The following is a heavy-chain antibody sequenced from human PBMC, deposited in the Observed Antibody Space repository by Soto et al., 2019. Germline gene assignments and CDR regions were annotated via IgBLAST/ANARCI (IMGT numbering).Heavy chain of an antibody. CDR2: IVTFFGSP. CDR1: GGTFSNFL. J-gene: IGHJ6*02. CDR3: AKEGGASDFAEVPSSTGLDV. Sequence: QVQLVQSGAEVKKPGSSVKVSCQASGGTFSNFLISWVRQAPGQGLEWMGGIVTFFGSPNYAHNLQGRVSITANKFTNTTYMEVSSRRSEDTAVYYGAKEGGASDFAEVPSSTGLDVWGQGTTVTVSS. V-gene: IGHV1-69*06. D-gene: IGHD2-2*01.